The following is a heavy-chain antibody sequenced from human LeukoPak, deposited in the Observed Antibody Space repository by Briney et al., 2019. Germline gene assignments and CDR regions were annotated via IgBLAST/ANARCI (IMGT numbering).Heavy chain of an antibody. CDR3: ARDSPRGDLDY. CDR2: IKQDGSKK. J-gene: IGHJ4*02. Sequence: GGALRLSCEASDFTFSNSWMSWVRQATGKGLEWVANIKQDGSKKYYVDSVKGRFTVSRDNARNSLFLQMNSLRAEDTAVYYCARDSPRGDLDYWGQGTLVTVSS. CDR1: DFTFSNSW. V-gene: IGHV3-7*01. D-gene: IGHD4-17*01.